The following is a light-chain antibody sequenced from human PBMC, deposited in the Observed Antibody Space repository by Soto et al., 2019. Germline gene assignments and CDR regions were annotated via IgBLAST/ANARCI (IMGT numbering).Light chain of an antibody. V-gene: IGLV2-14*01. CDR3: SSYTSSSTRV. CDR2: DVS. Sequence: QSALTQPASVSGSPGQSITISCTGTSSDVGGYNYVSWYQQHPGQAPKLMIYDVSNRPSGVSNRFSCSKSGNTASLPISGLQAEDEADYYCSSYTSSSTRVFGGGTKLTVL. CDR1: SSDVGGYNY. J-gene: IGLJ2*01.